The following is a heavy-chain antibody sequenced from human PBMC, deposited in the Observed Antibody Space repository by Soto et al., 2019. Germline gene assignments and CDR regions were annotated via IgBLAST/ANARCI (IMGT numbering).Heavy chain of an antibody. Sequence: QVQLVQSGAEVKKPGASVKVSCKASGYTFTSYDINWVRQATGQGPEWMGWMNPNSGDTGYAQKFQGRVTMSRSTSISTAYMELSSLRSEDTAVYYWARRLGGYCSSTSCSRYSFDFWGQGTLVTVSS. D-gene: IGHD2-2*01. CDR2: MNPNSGDT. CDR3: ARRLGGYCSSTSCSRYSFDF. J-gene: IGHJ4*02. V-gene: IGHV1-8*01. CDR1: GYTFTSYD.